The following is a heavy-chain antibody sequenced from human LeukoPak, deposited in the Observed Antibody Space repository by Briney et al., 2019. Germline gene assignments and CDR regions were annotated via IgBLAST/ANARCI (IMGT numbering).Heavy chain of an antibody. D-gene: IGHD3-10*01. V-gene: IGHV4-34*01. Sequence: SETLSLTCDVYGGSFSGYYWSWIRQPPGKGLEWIGEINHSGSTNYNPSLKSRVTISVDTSKNQFSLKLSSVTAADTAVYYCARGRRSRVTMVRGVGPAAKTFKFDPWGQGTLVTVS. CDR2: INHSGST. CDR1: GGSFSGYY. CDR3: ARGRRSRVTMVRGVGPAAKTFKFDP. J-gene: IGHJ5*02.